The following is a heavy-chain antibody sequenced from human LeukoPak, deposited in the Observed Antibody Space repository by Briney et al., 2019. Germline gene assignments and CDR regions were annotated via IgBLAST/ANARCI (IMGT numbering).Heavy chain of an antibody. D-gene: IGHD3-22*01. J-gene: IGHJ4*02. CDR2: ISTSSSVI. CDR1: GFTFSSYS. V-gene: IGHV3-48*04. Sequence: GGSLRLSCGASGFTFSSYSMNWVRQAPGKGLEWVSYISTSSSVIYYADSVKGRFTISRDNAKNSLYLQMSSLRAEDTAVYYWARTPPNHYDSSGYYSHYDYWGQGTLVTVSS. CDR3: ARTPPNHYDSSGYYSHYDY.